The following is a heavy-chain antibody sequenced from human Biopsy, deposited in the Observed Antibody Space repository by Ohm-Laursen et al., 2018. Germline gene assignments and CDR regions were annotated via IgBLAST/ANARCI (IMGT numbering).Heavy chain of an antibody. CDR1: GGTFSNYG. V-gene: IGHV1-69*06. D-gene: IGHD3-9*01. CDR3: AAKLTGYFHH. Sequence: SSVKVSCKAPGGTFSNYGANWVRQAPGQGLEWLGGNIPILGTGNYAQKLQDRVTVAADTSTSTATMELRSLRSDDTAVYYCAAKLTGYFHHWGQGTLVIVSS. J-gene: IGHJ1*01. CDR2: NIPILGTG.